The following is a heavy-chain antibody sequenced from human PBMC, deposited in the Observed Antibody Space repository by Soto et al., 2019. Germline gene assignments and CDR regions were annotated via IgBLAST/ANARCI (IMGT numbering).Heavy chain of an antibody. CDR3: ARDVSTGSSSLYLDAFDI. CDR1: GFTLSAYW. D-gene: IGHD6-13*01. V-gene: IGHV3-7*05. J-gene: IGHJ3*02. Sequence: EVQLEESGGDLVQPGGSLRLSCAASGFTLSAYWMTWVRQAPGKGLEWVANINRDGSKKSYLASVRGRFTISRDNVGKSLYLQMDSLRADDTALYYCARDVSTGSSSLYLDAFDIWGQGTMVTVSS. CDR2: INRDGSKK.